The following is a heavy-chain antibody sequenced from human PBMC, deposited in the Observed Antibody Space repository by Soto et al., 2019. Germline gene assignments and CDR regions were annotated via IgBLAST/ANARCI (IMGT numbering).Heavy chain of an antibody. J-gene: IGHJ6*02. CDR1: GYTFTGYY. Sequence: ASVKVSCKASGYTFTGYYMHWVRQAPGQGLEWMGWINPNSGGTNYAQKFQGWVTMTRDTSISTAYMELSRLRSDDTAVYYCARGPGIAAAGTPPHYYYYGMDVWGQGTTVTVSS. CDR3: ARGPGIAAAGTPPHYYYYGMDV. V-gene: IGHV1-2*04. CDR2: INPNSGGT. D-gene: IGHD6-13*01.